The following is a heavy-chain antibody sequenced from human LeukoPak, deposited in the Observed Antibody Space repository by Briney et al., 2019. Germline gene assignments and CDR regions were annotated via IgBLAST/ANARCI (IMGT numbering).Heavy chain of an antibody. Sequence: GGSLRLSCAASGFTVSSNYMSWVRQAPGKGLEWVSVIYSGGSTYYADSVKGRFTISRDNSKNTLYLQMNSLRAEDTAVYYCAREYYYDSSGYYYEWGQGTLVTVSS. CDR1: GFTVSSNY. CDR3: AREYYYDSSGYYYE. V-gene: IGHV3-66*01. D-gene: IGHD3-22*01. CDR2: IYSGGST. J-gene: IGHJ4*02.